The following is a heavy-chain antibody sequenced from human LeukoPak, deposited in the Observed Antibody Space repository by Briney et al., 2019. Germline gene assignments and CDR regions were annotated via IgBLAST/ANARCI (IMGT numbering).Heavy chain of an antibody. CDR2: IYYSGST. D-gene: IGHD3-10*01. CDR3: ASGGSGSYSPKVDY. V-gene: IGHV4-39*07. Sequence: SSETLSLTCTVPGGSISSSSYYWGWIRQPPGKGLEWIGSIYYSGSTYYNPSLKSRLTISVDTSRNQFSLNLSSVTAADTAVYYCASGGSGSYSPKVDYWGQGTLVTVSS. CDR1: GGSISSSSYY. J-gene: IGHJ4*02.